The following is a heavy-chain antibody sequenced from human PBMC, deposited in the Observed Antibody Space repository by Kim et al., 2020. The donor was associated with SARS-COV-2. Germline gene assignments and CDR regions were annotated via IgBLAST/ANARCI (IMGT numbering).Heavy chain of an antibody. CDR2: T. D-gene: IGHD5-18*01. Sequence: TNYAQKRQGRVTMTTDTSTSTAYMELRSLRSDDTAVYYCARAPIHARIDYWGHGTLVTVSS. CDR3: ARAPIHARIDY. J-gene: IGHJ4*01. V-gene: IGHV1-18*01.